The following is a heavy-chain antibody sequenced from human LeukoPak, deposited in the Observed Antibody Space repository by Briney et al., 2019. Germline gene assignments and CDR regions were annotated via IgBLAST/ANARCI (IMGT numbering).Heavy chain of an antibody. J-gene: IGHJ6*02. Sequence: GGSLRLSCAASGFSFSSYAMSWVRQAPGKGLEWVSAISGSGGSTYYADSVKGRFTISRDNSKNTLYLQMNSLRAEDTAVYYCAKPASSEYYYYGMDVWGQGTTVTVSS. V-gene: IGHV3-23*01. D-gene: IGHD2-2*01. CDR3: AKPASSEYYYYGMDV. CDR1: GFSFSSYA. CDR2: ISGSGGST.